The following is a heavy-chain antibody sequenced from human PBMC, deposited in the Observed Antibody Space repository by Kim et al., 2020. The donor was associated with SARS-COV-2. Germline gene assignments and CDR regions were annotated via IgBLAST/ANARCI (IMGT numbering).Heavy chain of an antibody. CDR1: GFTFSSYS. Sequence: GGSLRLSCAASGFTFSSYSMNWVRQAPGKGLEWVSSISSSSSYIYYADSVKGRFTISRDNAKNSLYLQMNSLRAEDTAVYYCASWTYYYDSSGLLDVWGQGTTVTVSS. J-gene: IGHJ6*02. CDR3: ASWTYYYDSSGLLDV. V-gene: IGHV3-21*01. CDR2: ISSSSSYI. D-gene: IGHD3-22*01.